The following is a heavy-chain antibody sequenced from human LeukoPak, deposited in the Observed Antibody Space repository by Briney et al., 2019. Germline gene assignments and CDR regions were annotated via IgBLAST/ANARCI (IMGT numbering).Heavy chain of an antibody. J-gene: IGHJ4*02. CDR1: GFTFGDYA. CDR2: ISSSSSYI. CDR3: ASSSSADY. V-gene: IGHV3-21*01. D-gene: IGHD6-6*01. Sequence: GGSLRLSCTASGFTFGDYAMSWVRQAPGKGLEWVSSISSSSSYIYYADSVKGRFTISRDNAKNSLYLQMNSLRAEDTAVYYCASSSSADYWGQGTLVTVSS.